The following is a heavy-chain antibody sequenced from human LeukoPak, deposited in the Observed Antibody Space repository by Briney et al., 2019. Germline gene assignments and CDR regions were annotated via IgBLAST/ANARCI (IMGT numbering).Heavy chain of an antibody. J-gene: IGHJ4*02. CDR2: IYYSGST. Sequence: SETLSLTCTVSGGSISSSSYYWGWIRQPPGKGLEWIGSIYYSGSTYYNPSLKSRVTISVDTSKNQFSLKLSSVTAADTDVYYCARPVESGYYGSGSRTTYFDYWGQGTLVTVSS. V-gene: IGHV4-39*01. CDR1: GGSISSSSYY. D-gene: IGHD3-10*01. CDR3: ARPVESGYYGSGSRTTYFDY.